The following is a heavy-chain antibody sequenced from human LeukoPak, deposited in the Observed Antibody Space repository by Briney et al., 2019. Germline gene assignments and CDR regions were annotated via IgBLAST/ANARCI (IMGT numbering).Heavy chain of an antibody. CDR3: ATSLNSGSYSLFDI. Sequence: ASVKVSCKASGYTFTSYYLHWVRQAPGQGLEWMGTINLSGDRTSYAQKFQGRVTMTEDTSTDTAYMELSSLRSEDTAVYYCATSLNSGSYSLFDIWGQGTMVTVSS. CDR2: INLSGDRT. J-gene: IGHJ3*02. D-gene: IGHD1-26*01. V-gene: IGHV1-46*01. CDR1: GYTFTSYY.